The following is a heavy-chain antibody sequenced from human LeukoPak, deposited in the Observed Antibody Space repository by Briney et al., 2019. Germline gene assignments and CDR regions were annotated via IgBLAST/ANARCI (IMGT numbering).Heavy chain of an antibody. Sequence: GGSLRLSCVASGFTITNYGMHWARQAPGKGLEWVARLVYDARSDYANSVKGRFPISRDDSKNTLFLDMSNLRVEDTALYYCARDLSAAFDFWGQGVLVTVSS. V-gene: IGHV3-33*01. CDR1: GFTITNYG. J-gene: IGHJ4*02. D-gene: IGHD6-19*01. CDR2: LVYDARS. CDR3: ARDLSAAFDF.